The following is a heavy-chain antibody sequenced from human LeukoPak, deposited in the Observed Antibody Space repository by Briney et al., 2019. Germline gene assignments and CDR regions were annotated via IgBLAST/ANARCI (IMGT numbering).Heavy chain of an antibody. CDR1: GFNFRTTW. D-gene: IGHD6-13*01. V-gene: IGHV3-21*01. Sequence: GSLRLPCAASGFNFRTTWMNWVRQAPGKGLEWVSSISSSSYIYYADSVKGRFTISRDNAKNSLYLQMNSLRAEDTAVYYCARSFDSSSWYFIATNFDYWGQGTLVTVSS. CDR3: ARSFDSSSWYFIATNFDY. CDR2: ISSSSYI. J-gene: IGHJ4*02.